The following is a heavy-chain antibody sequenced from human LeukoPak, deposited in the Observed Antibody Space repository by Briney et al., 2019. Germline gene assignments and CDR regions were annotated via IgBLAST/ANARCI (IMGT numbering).Heavy chain of an antibody. CDR2: IKQDGSEK. J-gene: IGHJ4*02. D-gene: IGHD1-26*01. V-gene: IGHV3-7*01. CDR3: ARADGSYPLDY. CDR1: GFTFSSYW. Sequence: GGSLRLSCAASGFTFSSYWMSWVRQAPGKGLEWVANIKQDGSEKYYVDSVRGRFTISRDNAKNSLYLQMNSLRAEDTAVYYCARADGSYPLDYWGQGTLVTVSS.